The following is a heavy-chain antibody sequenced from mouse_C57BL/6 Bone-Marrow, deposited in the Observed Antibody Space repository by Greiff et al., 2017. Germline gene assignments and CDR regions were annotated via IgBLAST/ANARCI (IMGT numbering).Heavy chain of an antibody. Sequence: VQLKESGAELVRPGASVKLSCTASGFNIKDDDMHWVKQRPEQGLEWIGWIDPENGDTEYASKFQGKATITADTSSNTAYLQLSSLTSEDTAVYYCTTDFDYWGQGTTLTVSS. CDR1: GFNIKDDD. J-gene: IGHJ2*01. CDR3: TTDFDY. CDR2: IDPENGDT. V-gene: IGHV14-4*01.